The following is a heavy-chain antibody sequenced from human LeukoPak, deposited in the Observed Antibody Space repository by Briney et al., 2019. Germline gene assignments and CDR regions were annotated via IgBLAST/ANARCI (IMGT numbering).Heavy chain of an antibody. CDR1: SGSISGSY. D-gene: IGHD3-16*01. Sequence: SETLSLTCNVSSGSISGSYWSWIRQPAGKGLEWIGRIHYSGSTNYNPSLKSRVTISLDTSKNQFSLKLRSVTAADTAVYYCVKFGGGNYYEAFFDFWGQGALVTVSS. J-gene: IGHJ4*02. V-gene: IGHV4-4*07. CDR2: IHYSGST. CDR3: VKFGGGNYYEAFFDF.